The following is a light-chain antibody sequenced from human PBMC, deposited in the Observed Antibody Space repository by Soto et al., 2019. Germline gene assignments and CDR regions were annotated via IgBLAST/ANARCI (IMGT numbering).Light chain of an antibody. Sequence: AIQMTQSPSSLSASVGDRVTITCRASQGIRNDLGWYQQKSGKAPKLLIYAASTLQAGVPSRFSGSGSGTDFTLTNSSLQPDDFATYYCLQDYGYPYTFGQGTKLEIK. CDR1: QGIRND. J-gene: IGKJ2*01. CDR3: LQDYGYPYT. CDR2: AAS. V-gene: IGKV1-6*01.